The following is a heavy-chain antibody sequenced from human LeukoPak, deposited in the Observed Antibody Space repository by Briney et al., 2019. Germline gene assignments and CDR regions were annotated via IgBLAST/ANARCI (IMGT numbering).Heavy chain of an antibody. CDR3: ARGQGA. CDR1: GFTFSNYW. J-gene: IGHJ5*02. Sequence: GGSLRLSCEGSGFTFSNYWMGWVRQAPGKGLQWVANIKTDGSEKYYVDSVKGRFTISRDNAKNSLYLQMNSLRAEDTAVYYCARGQGAWGQGTLVTVSS. V-gene: IGHV3-7*01. CDR2: IKTDGSEK.